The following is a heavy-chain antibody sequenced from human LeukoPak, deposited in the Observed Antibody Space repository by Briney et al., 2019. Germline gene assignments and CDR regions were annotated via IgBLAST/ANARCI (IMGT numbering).Heavy chain of an antibody. J-gene: IGHJ4*02. CDR2: ISYDGSNK. Sequence: GGSLRLPCAASGFTFSSYAMHWVRQAPGKGLEWVAVISYDGSNKYYADSVKGRFTISRDNSKNTLYLQMNSLRAEDTAVYYCASTQYYYDSSGYYYWGQGTLVTVSS. CDR3: ASTQYYYDSSGYYY. V-gene: IGHV3-30-3*01. CDR1: GFTFSSYA. D-gene: IGHD3-22*01.